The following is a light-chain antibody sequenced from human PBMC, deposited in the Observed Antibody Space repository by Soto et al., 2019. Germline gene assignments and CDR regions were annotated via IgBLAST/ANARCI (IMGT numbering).Light chain of an antibody. Sequence: EIVLTQSPCTLSLSPGEISTLSCRGSQSVSSSYLAWYQQKPGQAPRLLIYGASSRATGIPDRFSGSGSGTDFTLTISRLEPEDFAVYYCQQYGSSPPITFGQGTRLEI. CDR1: QSVSSSY. CDR2: GAS. V-gene: IGKV3-20*01. J-gene: IGKJ5*01. CDR3: QQYGSSPPIT.